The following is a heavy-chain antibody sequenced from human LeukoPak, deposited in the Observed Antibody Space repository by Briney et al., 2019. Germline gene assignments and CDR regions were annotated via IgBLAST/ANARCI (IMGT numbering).Heavy chain of an antibody. V-gene: IGHV3-21*05. CDR3: ARVAGHYFDY. J-gene: IGHJ4*02. Sequence: PGGSLRLSCAAFGFTFRAYSLTWVRQAPGKGLEWVSFITSTSSDMLYADSVKGRFTVSRDNAKNTLYLQMDSLTAEDTAVYFCARVAGHYFDYWGQGSLVTVSS. CDR2: ITSTSSDM. D-gene: IGHD3-10*01. CDR1: GFTFRAYS.